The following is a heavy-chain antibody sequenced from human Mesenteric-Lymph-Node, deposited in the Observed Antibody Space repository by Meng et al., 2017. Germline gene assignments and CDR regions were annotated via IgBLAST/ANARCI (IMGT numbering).Heavy chain of an antibody. J-gene: IGHJ4*02. CDR1: GFTFSSYG. D-gene: IGHD2-21*02. V-gene: IGHV3-33*01. CDR3: ARGFVVVTAMLDY. CDR2: IWYDGSNK. Sequence: GGSLRLSCAASGFTFSSYGMHGVRQAPGKGLEWVAVIWYDGSNKYYADSVKGRFTISRDNSKNTLYLQMNSLRAEDTAVYYCARGFVVVTAMLDYWGQGTLVTVSS.